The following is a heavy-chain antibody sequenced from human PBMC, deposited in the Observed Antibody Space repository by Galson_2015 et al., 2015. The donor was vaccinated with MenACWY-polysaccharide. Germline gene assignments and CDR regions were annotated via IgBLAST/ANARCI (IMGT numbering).Heavy chain of an antibody. CDR3: AIYCSSASCYSRVDDY. V-gene: IGHV3-74*01. Sequence: SLRLSCAASGFTFSGNWMHWVRQAPGKGLVWVSRINSDGRSTSYADSVKGRLTISRDNAKNTLYLQMNSLRAEDTAVYYCAIYCSSASCYSRVDDYWGQGTLVTVSS. CDR2: INSDGRST. CDR1: GFTFSGNW. J-gene: IGHJ4*02. D-gene: IGHD2-2*02.